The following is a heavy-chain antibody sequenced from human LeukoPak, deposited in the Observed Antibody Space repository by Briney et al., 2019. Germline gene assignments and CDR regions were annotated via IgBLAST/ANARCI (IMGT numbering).Heavy chain of an antibody. Sequence: PSETLSLTCTVSGGSISDHYWSWVRQPPGKPLEWIGYSSLRGNTRSNPSLQSRVTISIDASKNQFSLKLSSVTAADTAVYYCARYSWGYSYLFDFWGQGTLVTVSS. V-gene: IGHV4-59*08. CDR1: GGSISDHY. CDR2: SSLRGNT. D-gene: IGHD5-18*01. J-gene: IGHJ4*02. CDR3: ARYSWGYSYLFDF.